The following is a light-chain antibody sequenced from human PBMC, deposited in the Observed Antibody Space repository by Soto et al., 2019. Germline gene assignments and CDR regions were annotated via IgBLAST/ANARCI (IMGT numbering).Light chain of an antibody. V-gene: IGKV3-20*01. J-gene: IGKJ5*01. Sequence: PVEGATLSCRASQSVSSSYIAWYQQRPGQTPSLLIYGASTRATGIPDRFSCSGSGTHFTLTISRLEPGDFAVYYCQHFGGTTFTFGQGTRLEI. CDR1: QSVSSSY. CDR2: GAS. CDR3: QHFGGTTFT.